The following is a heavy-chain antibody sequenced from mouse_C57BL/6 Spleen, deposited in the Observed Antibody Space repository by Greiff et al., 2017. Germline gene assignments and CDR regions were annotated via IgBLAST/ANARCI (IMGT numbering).Heavy chain of an antibody. Sequence: DVKLQESGTVLARPGASVKMSCKTSGYTFTSYWMHWVKQRPGQGLEWIGAIYPGNSDTSYNQKFKGKAKLTAVTSASTAYMELSSLTNEDSAVYYCTVIFHYYGVAGYYFDYWGQGTTLTVSS. J-gene: IGHJ2*01. V-gene: IGHV1-5*01. CDR1: GYTFTSYW. CDR2: IYPGNSDT. D-gene: IGHD1-1*01. CDR3: TVIFHYYGVAGYYFDY.